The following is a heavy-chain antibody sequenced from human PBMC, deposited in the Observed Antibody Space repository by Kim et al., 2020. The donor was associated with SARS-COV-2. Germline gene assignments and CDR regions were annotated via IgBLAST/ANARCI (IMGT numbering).Heavy chain of an antibody. V-gene: IGHV1-18*01. CDR2: ISPYNGHT. Sequence: ASVKVSCKASGYTFTSYGISWVRQAPGQGLEWMGWISPYNGHTNYIQNLQGRVTMTTDTSTSTAYMELGSLTSDDTAIYYCATGGQGDYWGQGTLVTVPS. J-gene: IGHJ4*02. D-gene: IGHD3-16*01. CDR3: ATGGQGDY. CDR1: GYTFTSYG.